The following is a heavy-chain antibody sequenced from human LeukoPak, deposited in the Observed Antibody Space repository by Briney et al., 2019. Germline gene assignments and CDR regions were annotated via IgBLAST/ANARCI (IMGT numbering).Heavy chain of an antibody. Sequence: SETLSLTCTVSGGSISSYYWSWIRQPPGKGLEWIGYIYYSGSTNYNPSLKSRVTISVDTSKNQFSLKLSSVTAAGTAVYYCARVSFEYNWFDPWGQGTLVTVSS. CDR2: IYYSGST. V-gene: IGHV4-59*01. J-gene: IGHJ5*02. CDR1: GGSISSYY. CDR3: ARVSFEYNWFDP. D-gene: IGHD3-16*01.